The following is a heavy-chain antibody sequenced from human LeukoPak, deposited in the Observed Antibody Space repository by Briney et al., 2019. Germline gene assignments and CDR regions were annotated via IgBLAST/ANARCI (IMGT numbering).Heavy chain of an antibody. J-gene: IGHJ4*02. Sequence: ASVKVSCKASGYTFTSYGISWVRQAPGQGLEWMGWISAYNGNTNYAQKLQGRVTITADKSTSTAYMELSSLRSEDTAVYYCARESGDTIFGVAHYYFDYWGQGTLVTVSS. CDR3: ARESGDTIFGVAHYYFDY. CDR2: ISAYNGNT. CDR1: GYTFTSYG. D-gene: IGHD3-3*01. V-gene: IGHV1-18*01.